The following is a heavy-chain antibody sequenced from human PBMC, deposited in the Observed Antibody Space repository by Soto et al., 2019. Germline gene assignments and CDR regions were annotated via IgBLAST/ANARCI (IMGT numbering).Heavy chain of an antibody. CDR3: AQSTVGATAQFDS. CDR2: IWFDGSHK. V-gene: IGHV3-33*01. CDR1: GFSFSNYG. Sequence: QVQLVESGGGVVQPGRSQTLSCAASGFSFSNYGMHWVRRAPGKGLEWVAVIWFDGSHKFYANSVKDRFTITRDNSKNTLYLEMNNLRVEDTAVYYCAQSTVGATAQFDSWGQGTLVTVSS. J-gene: IGHJ4*02. D-gene: IGHD1-26*01.